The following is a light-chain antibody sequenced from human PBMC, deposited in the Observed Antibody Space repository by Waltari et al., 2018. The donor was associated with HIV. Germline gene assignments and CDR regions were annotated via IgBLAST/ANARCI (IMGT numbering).Light chain of an antibody. Sequence: QSALTQPRSVSGSPGQSVTIPCTGTSSHVGASTYVSWYRQNPGKVPKLMIYDVSKRPSGVPDRFSGSRSGNTASLTISGLQAEDEADYFCCSYAGNYSYVFGSGSRVTVL. CDR2: DVS. J-gene: IGLJ1*01. CDR3: CSYAGNYSYV. CDR1: SSHVGASTY. V-gene: IGLV2-11*01.